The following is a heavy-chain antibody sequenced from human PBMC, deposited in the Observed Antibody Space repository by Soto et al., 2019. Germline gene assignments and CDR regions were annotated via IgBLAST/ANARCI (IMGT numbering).Heavy chain of an antibody. CDR3: ASGVAAAGIGWFDP. D-gene: IGHD6-13*01. CDR2: IYYSGST. J-gene: IGHJ5*02. V-gene: IGHV4-31*03. CDR1: GGSLSSGGYY. Sequence: QVQLQESGPGLVKPSETLSLTCTVYGGSLSSGGYYWSWIRQHPGKGLEWIGYIYYSGSTYYNPSLKSRVSMSVDTSKNQYSLKLSSVTAADTAIYYCASGVAAAGIGWFDPWGQGSLVTVSS.